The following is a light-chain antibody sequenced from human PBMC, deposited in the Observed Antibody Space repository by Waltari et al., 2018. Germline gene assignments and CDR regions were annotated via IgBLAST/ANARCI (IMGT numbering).Light chain of an antibody. J-gene: IGKJ2*03. CDR2: GAS. Sequence: EIVMTQSPATLSLSPGERATLSCRASQSVSSSLAWYQQKPGQAPRLLIYGASSRATGIPDRFSGSGSGTDFTLTISSLEPEVVAVYYCLQRSNWPYSFGQGTKVEIK. V-gene: IGKV3-15*01. CDR1: QSVSSS. CDR3: LQRSNWPYS.